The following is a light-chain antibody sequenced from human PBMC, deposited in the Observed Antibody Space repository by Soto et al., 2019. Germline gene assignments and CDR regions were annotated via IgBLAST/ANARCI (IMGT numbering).Light chain of an antibody. J-gene: IGKJ4*01. V-gene: IGKV3-11*01. CDR2: DAY. CDR3: QQRSDSPPLT. Sequence: EVVLTQSPATLSLSPGDRATLSCRASQSVFGYLAWYQHKPGQAPRLLIYDAYKRATGVPARFSGSGSETDFTRIISSLEPEDFAVYYCQQRSDSPPLTFGGGTKVEIK. CDR1: QSVFGY.